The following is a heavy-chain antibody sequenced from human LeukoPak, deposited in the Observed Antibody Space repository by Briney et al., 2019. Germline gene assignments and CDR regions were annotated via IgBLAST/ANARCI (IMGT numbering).Heavy chain of an antibody. CDR2: ISAYNGNT. J-gene: IGHJ5*02. D-gene: IGHD2-2*01. Sequence: ASVKVSCKASGYTFTSYGISWVRQAPGQGLEWTGWISAYNGNTNYAQKLQGRVTMTTDTSTSTAYMELRSLRSDDTAVYYCARDYHPNYCSSTSCEGWFDPWGQGTLVTVSS. V-gene: IGHV1-18*01. CDR1: GYTFTSYG. CDR3: ARDYHPNYCSSTSCEGWFDP.